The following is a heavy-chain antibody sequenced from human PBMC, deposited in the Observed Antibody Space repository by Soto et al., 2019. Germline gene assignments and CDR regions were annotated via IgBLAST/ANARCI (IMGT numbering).Heavy chain of an antibody. D-gene: IGHD2-21*02. CDR3: TRAVPDIRVTARGALDV. CDR2: ISYNSGAI. V-gene: IGHV3-9*01. J-gene: IGHJ3*01. Sequence: DVRLVESGGGLVQPGGSLRLSCTGSGFKIDDYAMHWVRQAPGKGLEWVACISYNSGAISYVDSVRGRFTISRDNARNSLYLQMNGLRAEDTALYYCTRAVPDIRVTARGALDVWGLGTMVTVS. CDR1: GFKIDDYA.